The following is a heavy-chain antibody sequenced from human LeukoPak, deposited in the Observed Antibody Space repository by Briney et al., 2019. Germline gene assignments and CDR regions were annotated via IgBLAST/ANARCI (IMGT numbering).Heavy chain of an antibody. J-gene: IGHJ4*02. CDR1: GFTFDDYG. CDR3: ARDPGWIAAAGDDY. V-gene: IGHV3-48*03. D-gene: IGHD6-13*01. Sequence: PGGSLRLSCAASGFTFDDYGMSWVRQAPGKGLEWVSYISSSGSTIYYADSVKGRFTISRDNAKNSLYLQMNSLRAEDTAVYYCARDPGWIAAAGDDYWGQGTLVTVSS. CDR2: ISSSGSTI.